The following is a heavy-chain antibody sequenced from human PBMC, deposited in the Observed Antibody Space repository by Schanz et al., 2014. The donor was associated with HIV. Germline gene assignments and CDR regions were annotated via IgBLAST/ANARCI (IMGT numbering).Heavy chain of an antibody. D-gene: IGHD3-22*01. CDR3: AKDGNLYDSRYRGKGNYYHYYGMDV. V-gene: IGHV3-33*03. CDR1: GFSFSSYG. CDR2: IWYDGSNK. J-gene: IGHJ6*02. Sequence: QVQLVESGGGVVQPGRSLRLSCAASGFSFSSYGMHWVRQAPGKGLEWVAIIWYDGSNKYYSEYVKGRFTISRDKSKNTLYLQVKRLRTEDTAVYFCAKDGNLYDSRYRGKGNYYHYYGMDVWGQGTTVTVS.